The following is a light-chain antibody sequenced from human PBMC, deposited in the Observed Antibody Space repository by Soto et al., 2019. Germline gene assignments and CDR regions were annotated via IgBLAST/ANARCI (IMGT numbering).Light chain of an antibody. J-gene: IGLJ1*01. CDR1: SSDIGGYNS. CDR2: AVS. Sequence: QSVLTQPASVSGSPGQSITISCTGTSSDIGGYNSVSWYQQHPGKAPKLVIYAVSNRPSGVSSRFSGSKSGNTASLTMSGLQAEDEANYDCSSYNTTSTPVFGSRTKLTVL. CDR3: SSYNTTSTPV. V-gene: IGLV2-14*01.